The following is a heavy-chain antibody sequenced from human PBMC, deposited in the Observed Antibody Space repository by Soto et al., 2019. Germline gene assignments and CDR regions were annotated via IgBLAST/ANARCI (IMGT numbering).Heavy chain of an antibody. Sequence: GASVNVSCKASGYTFTSYAMHWVRQAPGQRLEWMGWISAYNGNTNYAQKLQGRVTMTTDTSTSTAYMELRSLRSNDTAVYYCARDRTFPPLDYWGQGTLVTVSS. CDR2: ISAYNGNT. CDR1: GYTFTSYA. CDR3: ARDRTFPPLDY. V-gene: IGHV1-18*01. J-gene: IGHJ4*02.